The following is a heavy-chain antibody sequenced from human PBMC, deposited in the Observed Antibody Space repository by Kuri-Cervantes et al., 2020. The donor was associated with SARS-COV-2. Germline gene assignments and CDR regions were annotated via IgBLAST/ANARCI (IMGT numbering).Heavy chain of an antibody. V-gene: IGHV4-34*01. CDR1: GGSFSGYY. Sequence: ESLKISCAVYGGSFSGYYWSWIRQPPGKGLEWIGEINHSGSTNYNPSLKSRVTISVDTSKNQFSLKLSSVTAADTAVYYCARDHNDFWSGYYPLDYWGQGTLVTVSS. CDR3: ARDHNDFWSGYYPLDY. J-gene: IGHJ4*02. D-gene: IGHD3-3*01. CDR2: INHSGST.